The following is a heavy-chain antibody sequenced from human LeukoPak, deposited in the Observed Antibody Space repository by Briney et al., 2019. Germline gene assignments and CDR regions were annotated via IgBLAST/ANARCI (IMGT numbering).Heavy chain of an antibody. J-gene: IGHJ4*02. Sequence: SETLSLTCAVYGGSFSGYYWSWIRQPRGKGLEWIGEINHSGSTNYNPSLKSRVTISVDTSKNQFSLKLSSVTAADTAVYYCASFSGSYYGEFDYWGQGTLVTVSS. V-gene: IGHV4-34*01. CDR2: INHSGST. D-gene: IGHD1-26*01. CDR1: GGSFSGYY. CDR3: ASFSGSYYGEFDY.